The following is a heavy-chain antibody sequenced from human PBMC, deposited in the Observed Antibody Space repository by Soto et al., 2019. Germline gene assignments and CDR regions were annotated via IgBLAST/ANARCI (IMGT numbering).Heavy chain of an antibody. CDR3: AKGGSYYHGYFDY. CDR1: GFTFSSYA. V-gene: IGHV3-23*01. CDR2: ISGSGGSK. J-gene: IGHJ4*02. Sequence: GGSLRLSCAASGFTFSSYAMSWVRQAPGKGLEWVSAISGSGGSKYYADSVKGRFTISRDNSKNTLYLQMNSLRAEDTAVYYCAKGGSYYHGYFDYWGQGTLVTVSS. D-gene: IGHD1-26*01.